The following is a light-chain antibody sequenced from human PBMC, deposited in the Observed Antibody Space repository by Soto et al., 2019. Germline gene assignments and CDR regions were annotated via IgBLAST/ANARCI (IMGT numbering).Light chain of an antibody. CDR1: QSVSSSY. V-gene: IGKV3-20*01. J-gene: IGKJ3*01. CDR2: GAS. CDR3: QQYGSSLLT. Sequence: DIVLTQSPGTLSLSPGERATITCRVSQSVSSSYLAWYQQKPGQAPRLLIYGASSRATGVPDRFSGSGSGTDFTLTISRLEPEDFAVYYCQQYGSSLLTFGPGTKVDIK.